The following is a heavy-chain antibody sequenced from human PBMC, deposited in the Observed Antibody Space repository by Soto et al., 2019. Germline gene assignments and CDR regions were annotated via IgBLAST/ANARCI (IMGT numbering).Heavy chain of an antibody. Sequence: PAEPLSLTCLVSGFRISSPYSWGWIRPPPGKGLEWIGSISHTGTTSYSPSLTSRVSISVDTSKNQVSLKLTSVTAADTAVYFCARVTMVIRDSDHFGVEAWGKGNTVIRSS. D-gene: IGHD4-17*01. J-gene: IGHJ6*04. V-gene: IGHV4-38-2*02. CDR1: GFRISSPYS. CDR3: ARVTMVIRDSDHFGVEA. CDR2: ISHTGTT.